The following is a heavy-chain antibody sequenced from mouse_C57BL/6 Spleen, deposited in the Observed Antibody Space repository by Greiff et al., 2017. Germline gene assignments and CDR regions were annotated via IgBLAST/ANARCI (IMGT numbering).Heavy chain of an antibody. Sequence: QVQLQQPGAELVRPGTSVKLSCKASGYTFTSYWMHWVKQRPGQGLEWIGVIDPSDSYTNYNLKFKGKATLTVDTSSSTAYMQLSSLTSEDSAVYYCARSITTVVPDYWGQGTTLTVSS. CDR2: IDPSDSYT. J-gene: IGHJ2*01. CDR1: GYTFTSYW. V-gene: IGHV1-59*01. CDR3: ARSITTVVPDY. D-gene: IGHD1-1*01.